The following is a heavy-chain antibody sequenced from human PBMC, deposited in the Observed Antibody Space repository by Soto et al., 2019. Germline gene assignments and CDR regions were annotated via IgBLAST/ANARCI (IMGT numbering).Heavy chain of an antibody. CDR2: IYSGGDT. J-gene: IGHJ6*04. Sequence: EVQLVESGGGLVQPGGSLRLSCTASGFAVRHNYMTWVRQAPGKGLEWVSLIYSGGDTAYADSLKGRFTISRHTSQNTLYLHMNTLRAEDTPLYYCARNTASLPWGGDVWGKGTAVTVSS. CDR3: ARNTASLPWGGDV. D-gene: IGHD2-21*02. CDR1: GFAVRHNY. V-gene: IGHV3-53*04.